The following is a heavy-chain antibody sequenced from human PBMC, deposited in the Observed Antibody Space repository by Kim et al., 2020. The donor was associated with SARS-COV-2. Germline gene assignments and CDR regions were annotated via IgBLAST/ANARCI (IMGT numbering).Heavy chain of an antibody. V-gene: IGHV3-33*01. J-gene: IGHJ3*02. CDR3: ARAVYYSTADAFDI. Sequence: ANSGRGAFTISWDNSKDTVYLQMNRLGAEDTAVYYCARAVYYSTADAFDIWGQGTMVTVSS. D-gene: IGHD2-2*01.